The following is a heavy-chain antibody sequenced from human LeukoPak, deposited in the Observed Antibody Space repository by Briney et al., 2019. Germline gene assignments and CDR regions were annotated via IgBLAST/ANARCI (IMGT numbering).Heavy chain of an antibody. J-gene: IGHJ4*02. CDR2: IIPIFGTA. CDR3: ARSVVDTAMGPFDY. D-gene: IGHD5-18*01. V-gene: IGHV1-69*13. CDR1: GGTFSSYA. Sequence: SVTVSCKASGGTFSSYAISWVRQAPGQGLEWMGGIIPIFGTANYAQKFQGRVTITADESTSTAYMELSSLRSEDTAVYYCARSVVDTAMGPFDYWGQGTLVTVSS.